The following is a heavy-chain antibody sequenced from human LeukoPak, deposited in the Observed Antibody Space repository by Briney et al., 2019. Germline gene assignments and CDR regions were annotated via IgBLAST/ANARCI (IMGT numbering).Heavy chain of an antibody. D-gene: IGHD6-13*01. V-gene: IGHV3-30-3*01. CDR1: GFTFSNYA. Sequence: GGSLRLSCATSGFTFSNYAMHWVRQAPGKGLEWVAVISYDGSNKYYADPVKGRFTISRDNSKNTLYLQMNSLRAEDTAVYYCARARYSSSWYLDYWGQGTLVTVSS. CDR3: ARARYSSSWYLDY. J-gene: IGHJ4*02. CDR2: ISYDGSNK.